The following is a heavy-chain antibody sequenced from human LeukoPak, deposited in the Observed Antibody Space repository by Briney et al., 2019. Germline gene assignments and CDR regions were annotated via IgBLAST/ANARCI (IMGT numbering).Heavy chain of an antibody. Sequence: SETLSLTCAVYGGSFSGYYWSWIRQPPGKGLEWIGEINHSGSTNYNPSLKSRVTISVDTSKNQFSLKLSSVIAADTAVYYCACLTTMGRYWFDPWGQGTLVTVSS. CDR2: INHSGST. V-gene: IGHV4-34*01. D-gene: IGHD4-23*01. CDR3: ACLTTMGRYWFDP. CDR1: GGSFSGYY. J-gene: IGHJ5*02.